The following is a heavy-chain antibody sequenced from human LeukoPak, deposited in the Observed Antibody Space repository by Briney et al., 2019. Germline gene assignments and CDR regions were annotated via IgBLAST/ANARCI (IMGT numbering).Heavy chain of an antibody. CDR3: AKSGGDSYFDY. D-gene: IGHD2-21*02. Sequence: GGSLRLSCAASGFTFSGSALHWVRQASGKGLEWVGRIRSTANGYATAYAASVKGRFTISRDDSKNTAYLQMDSLKTEDTAVYYCAKSGGDSYFDYWGQGTLVTVSS. CDR2: IRSTANGYAT. V-gene: IGHV3-73*01. J-gene: IGHJ4*02. CDR1: GFTFSGSA.